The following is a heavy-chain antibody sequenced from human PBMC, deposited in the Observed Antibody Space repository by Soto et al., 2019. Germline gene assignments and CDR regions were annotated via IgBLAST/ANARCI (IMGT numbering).Heavy chain of an antibody. J-gene: IGHJ4*02. D-gene: IGHD6-13*01. CDR2: IWYDGSNK. V-gene: IGHV3-33*01. CDR3: ARGSYIAAAGLFDY. Sequence: QVQLVESGGGVVQPGRSLRLSCAASGFTFSSYGMHWVRQAPGKGLEWVAVIWYDGSNKYYADSVKGRFTISRDNSKNTLYLQMNSLRAEDTAVYYCARGSYIAAAGLFDYWGQGTLVTVSS. CDR1: GFTFSSYG.